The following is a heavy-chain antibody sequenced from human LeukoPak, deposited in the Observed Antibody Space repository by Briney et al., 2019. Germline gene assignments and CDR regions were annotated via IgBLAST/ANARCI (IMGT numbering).Heavy chain of an antibody. CDR2: INHSGST. D-gene: IGHD2-21*01. J-gene: IGHJ6*02. CDR3: ARQDIVGPYYYYGMDV. V-gene: IGHV4-34*01. CDR1: GGSFSGYY. Sequence: SETLSLTCAVYGGSFSGYYWSWIRQPPGKGLEWIGEINHSGSTNYNPSLKSRVTISVDTSKNQFSLKLSSVTAADTAVYYCARQDIVGPYYYYGMDVWGQGTTVTVSS.